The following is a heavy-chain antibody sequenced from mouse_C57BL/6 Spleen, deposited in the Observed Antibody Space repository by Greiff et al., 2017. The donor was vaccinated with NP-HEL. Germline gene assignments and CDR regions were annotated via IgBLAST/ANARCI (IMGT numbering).Heavy chain of an antibody. J-gene: IGHJ2*01. V-gene: IGHV6-3*01. CDR1: GFTFSNYW. D-gene: IGHD1-1*01. Sequence: EVQLQQSGGGLVQPGGSMKLSCVASGFTFSNYWMNWVRQSPEKGLEWVAQIRLKSDNYATHYAESVKGRFTISRDDSKSSVYLQMNNLRAEDTGIYYCTGFYYYGSSYYFDYWGQGTTLTVSS. CDR2: IRLKSDNYAT. CDR3: TGFYYYGSSYYFDY.